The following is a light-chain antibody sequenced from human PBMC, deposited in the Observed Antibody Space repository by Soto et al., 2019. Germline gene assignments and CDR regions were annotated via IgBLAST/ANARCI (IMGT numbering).Light chain of an antibody. Sequence: DVVMTQSPLSLPVTLGQPASISCRSSQSLVSSDGNTYLNWFHQRPGQSPRRLIYKVSNRDSGVPDRFSGSGSGTDFTLKISRVEAEDVGVYYCMQGTHFATFGQGTKVDIK. V-gene: IGKV2-30*01. CDR3: MQGTHFAT. J-gene: IGKJ1*01. CDR2: KVS. CDR1: QSLVSSDGNTY.